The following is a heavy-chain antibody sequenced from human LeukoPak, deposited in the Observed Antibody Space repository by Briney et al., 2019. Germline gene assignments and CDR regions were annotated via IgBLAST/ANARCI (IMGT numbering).Heavy chain of an antibody. CDR2: IYYSGST. V-gene: IGHV4-59*12. CDR1: GGSISSYY. Sequence: PSETLSLTCTVSGGSISSYYWSWIRQPPGKGLEWIGYIYYSGSTNYNPSLKSRVTISVDTSKNQFSLKLSSVTAADTAVYYCARALGGGNPYYYYMDVWGKGTTVTVSS. CDR3: ARALGGGNPYYYYMDV. D-gene: IGHD4-23*01. J-gene: IGHJ6*03.